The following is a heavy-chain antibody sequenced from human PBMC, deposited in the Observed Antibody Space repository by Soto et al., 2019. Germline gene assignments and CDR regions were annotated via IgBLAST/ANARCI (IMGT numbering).Heavy chain of an antibody. J-gene: IGHJ6*03. D-gene: IGHD3-3*01. CDR2: ISYDGSNK. CDR1: GFTFSSYG. Sequence: SLRLSCAASGFTFSSYGMHWVRQAPGKGLEWVAVISYDGSNKYYADSVKGRFTISRDNSKNTLYLQMNSLRAEDTAVYYCARRITIFGVVIISYYYYMDVWGKGTTVTVSS. CDR3: ARRITIFGVVIISYYYYMDV. V-gene: IGHV3-30*03.